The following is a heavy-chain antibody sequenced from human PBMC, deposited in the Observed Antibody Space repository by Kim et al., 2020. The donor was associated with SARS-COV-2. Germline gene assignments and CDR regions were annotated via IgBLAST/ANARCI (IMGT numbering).Heavy chain of an antibody. V-gene: IGHV4-31*03. J-gene: IGHJ6*02. CDR1: GGSISSGGYY. D-gene: IGHD6-13*01. Sequence: SETLSLTCTVSGGSISSGGYYWSWIRQHPGKGLEWIGYIYYSGSTYYNPSLKSRVTISVDTSKNQFSLKLSSVTAADTAVYYCARDRRNGIAAANYGMDVWGQGTTVTVSS. CDR3: ARDRRNGIAAANYGMDV. CDR2: IYYSGST.